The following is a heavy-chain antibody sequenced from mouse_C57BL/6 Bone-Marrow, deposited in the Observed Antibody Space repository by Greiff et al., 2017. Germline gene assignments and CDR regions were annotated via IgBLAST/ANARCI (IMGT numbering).Heavy chain of an antibody. CDR1: GYAFSSSW. V-gene: IGHV1-82*01. Sequence: QVQLQQSGPELVKPGASVKISCKASGYAFSSSWVNWVKQRPGKGLGWVGRIYPGDGDTKYNGKFKGKTTLTADKSSRTAYMQLRSLTSEDSAVYFCARSGGTVYAMDYWGQGTSVTVSS. CDR3: ARSGGTVYAMDY. J-gene: IGHJ4*01. D-gene: IGHD1-1*01. CDR2: IYPGDGDT.